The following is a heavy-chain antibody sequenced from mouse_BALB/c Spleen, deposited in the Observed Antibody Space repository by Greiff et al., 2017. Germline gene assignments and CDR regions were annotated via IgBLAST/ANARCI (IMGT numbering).Heavy chain of an antibody. CDR1: GFNIKDYY. CDR2: IDPENGNT. CDR3: AREDAWFAY. V-gene: IGHV14-1*02. Sequence: EVQLQQSGAELVRPGALVKLSCKASGFNIKDYYMHWVKQRPEQGLAWIGWIDPENGNTIYDPKFQGKASLTADTSSNTAYLQLSSLTSEDTAVYYCAREDAWFAYWGQGTLVTVSA. J-gene: IGHJ3*01.